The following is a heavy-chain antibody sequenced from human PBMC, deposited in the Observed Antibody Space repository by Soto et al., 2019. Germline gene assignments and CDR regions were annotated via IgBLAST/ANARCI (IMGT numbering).Heavy chain of an antibody. CDR1: GNTFTYRY. J-gene: IGHJ4*02. CDR3: ATGGAGSGPFAAGLSDH. D-gene: IGHD3-16*01. Sequence: QMQLVQSGAEVKKTGSTVTVSCQALGNTFTYRYLHWVRQAPGQALEWMGWITPVSGYVHYAQKYQKKVPITTDRSIRTAYPRTSSMGSEAASVYLCATGGAGSGPFAAGLSDHGGKETRVTVSS. CDR2: ITPVSGYV. V-gene: IGHV1-45*02.